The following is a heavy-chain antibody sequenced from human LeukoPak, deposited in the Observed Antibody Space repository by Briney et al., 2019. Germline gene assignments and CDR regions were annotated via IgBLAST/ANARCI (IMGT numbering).Heavy chain of an antibody. CDR3: ARGDDSSGYFYSYFDY. J-gene: IGHJ4*02. D-gene: IGHD3-22*01. CDR2: ISYDGSNK. V-gene: IGHV3-30-3*01. CDR1: GFTFSTYA. Sequence: PGRSLRLSCAASGFTFSTYAMYWVRQAPGKGLEWVAVISYDGSNKYYADSVKGRFTISRDNSKNSLYLQMNSLRAEDTAVYYCARGDDSSGYFYSYFDYWGQGTLVTVSS.